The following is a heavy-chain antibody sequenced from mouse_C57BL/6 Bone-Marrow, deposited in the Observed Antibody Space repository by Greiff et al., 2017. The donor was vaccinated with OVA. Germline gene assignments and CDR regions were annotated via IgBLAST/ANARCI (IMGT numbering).Heavy chain of an antibody. CDR2: INPYNGGT. CDR3: ARRDGSYAMDY. D-gene: IGHD2-3*01. V-gene: IGHV1-19*01. Sequence: EVQLQQSGPVLVKPGASVKMSCKASGYTFTDYYMNWVKQSHGKSLEWIGVINPYNGGTSYNQKFKGKATLTVDKSSSTAYMELNSLTSEDSAVYYCARRDGSYAMDYWGQGTSVTVSS. J-gene: IGHJ4*01. CDR1: GYTFTDYY.